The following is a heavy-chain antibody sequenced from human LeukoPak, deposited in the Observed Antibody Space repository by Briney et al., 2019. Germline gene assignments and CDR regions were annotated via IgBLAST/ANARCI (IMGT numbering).Heavy chain of an antibody. CDR3: ARERSPAAIAALGGAFDI. CDR1: GYTFTSYG. V-gene: IGHV1-18*01. CDR2: ISAYNGNT. D-gene: IGHD6-13*01. J-gene: IGHJ3*02. Sequence: ASVKVSCKASGYTFTSYGISWVRQAPGQGLEWMGWISAYNGNTNYAQKLQGRVTMTTDTSTSTAYMELRSLRSDDTAVYYCARERSPAAIAALGGAFDIWGQGTMVTVSS.